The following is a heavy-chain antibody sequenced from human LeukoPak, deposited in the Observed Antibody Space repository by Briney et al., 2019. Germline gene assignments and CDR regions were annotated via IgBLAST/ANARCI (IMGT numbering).Heavy chain of an antibody. Sequence: SETLSLTCAVYGGSFSGYYWSWIRQPPGKGLEWIGEINHSGSTNYNPSLKSRVTISVDTSKNQFSLKLSSVTAADTAVYYCARLLGEMVTDAFDIWGQGTMVTVSS. CDR1: GGSFSGYY. CDR2: INHSGST. D-gene: IGHD5-18*01. V-gene: IGHV4-34*01. J-gene: IGHJ3*02. CDR3: ARLLGEMVTDAFDI.